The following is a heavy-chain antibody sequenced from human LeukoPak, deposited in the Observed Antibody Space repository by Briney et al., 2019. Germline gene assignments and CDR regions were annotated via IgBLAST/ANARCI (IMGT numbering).Heavy chain of an antibody. V-gene: IGHV4-34*01. J-gene: IGHJ5*02. CDR1: GGSFSGYC. D-gene: IGHD3-10*01. CDR3: ARFGRRHYLNWFDP. CDR2: INHSGST. Sequence: SETLSLTCAVYGGSFSGYCWSWIRQPPGKGLEWIGEINHSGSTNYNPSLKSRVTISVDTSKNQFSLKLSSVTAADTAVYYCARFGRRHYLNWFDPWGQGTLVTVSS.